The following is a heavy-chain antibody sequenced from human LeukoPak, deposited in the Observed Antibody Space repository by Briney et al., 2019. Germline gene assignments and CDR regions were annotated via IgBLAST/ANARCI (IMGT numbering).Heavy chain of an antibody. V-gene: IGHV1-18*01. D-gene: IGHD6-6*01. J-gene: IGHJ6*03. CDR1: GYTFTSYG. CDR3: ARLNPIEYSSSWAYYYMDV. Sequence: GASVKVSCKASGYTFTSYGISWVRQAPGQGLEWMGWISAYNGNTNYAQKLQGRVTMTTDTSTSTAYMELSSLRSEDTAVYYCARLNPIEYSSSWAYYYMDVWGKGTTVTVSS. CDR2: ISAYNGNT.